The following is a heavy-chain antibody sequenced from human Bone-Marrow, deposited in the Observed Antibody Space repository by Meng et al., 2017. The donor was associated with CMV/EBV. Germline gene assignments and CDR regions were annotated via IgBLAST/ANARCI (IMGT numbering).Heavy chain of an antibody. V-gene: IGHV4-59*01. J-gene: IGHJ6*02. Sequence: GSLRLSCTVSGGSISSYYWSWIRQPPGKGLEWIGYIYYSGSTNYNPSLKSRVTISVDTSKNQFSLKLSSVTAADTAVYYCARDRKDFWSGYYTGMDYYYGMDVWGQGTTVTVSS. CDR3: ARDRKDFWSGYYTGMDYYYGMDV. CDR1: GGSISSYY. D-gene: IGHD3-3*01. CDR2: IYYSGST.